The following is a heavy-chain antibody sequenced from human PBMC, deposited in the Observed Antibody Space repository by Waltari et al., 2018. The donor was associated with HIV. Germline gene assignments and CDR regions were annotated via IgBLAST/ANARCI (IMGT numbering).Heavy chain of an antibody. D-gene: IGHD1-1*01. CDR2: MYTGGTT. Sequence: EVQLVESGGCLVQPGGSLRLPCAVSGFNVRANYMSWVRQAPGKGLEWVSLMYTGGTTYYADSVKGRVTISRDNSKNTVFLQMNNLRAEDTAVYYCATDDFLTYWGQGTLVTVS. V-gene: IGHV3-66*01. J-gene: IGHJ4*02. CDR1: GFNVRANY. CDR3: ATDDFLTY.